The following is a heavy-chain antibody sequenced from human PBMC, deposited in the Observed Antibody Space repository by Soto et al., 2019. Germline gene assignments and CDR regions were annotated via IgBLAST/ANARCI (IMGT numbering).Heavy chain of an antibody. Sequence: GGSLRLSCAASGFTFSDYYMSWIRQAPGKGLEWGSYISSSSSYTNYADSVKGRFTISRDNAKNSLYLQMNSLRAEDTAVYYCARAGCNTDYGSGGYQVPPGHFDYWGQGTLVTVSS. V-gene: IGHV3-11*06. CDR3: ARAGCNTDYGSGGYQVPPGHFDY. CDR1: GFTFSDYY. CDR2: ISSSSSYT. J-gene: IGHJ4*02. D-gene: IGHD3-10*01.